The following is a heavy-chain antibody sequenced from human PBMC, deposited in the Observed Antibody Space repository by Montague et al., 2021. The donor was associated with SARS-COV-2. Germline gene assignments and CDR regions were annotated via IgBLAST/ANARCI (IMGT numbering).Heavy chain of an antibody. CDR3: AHRGAYGAGSYYDY. CDR2: IYWDDDK. CDR1: GFSLTTSRVG. D-gene: IGHD3-10*01. J-gene: IGHJ4*02. Sequence: ALVKPTQTLTPTCTFSGFSLTTSRVGVGWIRQPPGKPLEWLALIYWDDDKRYSPSLKSRLTITKDTSKNQVVLAITNMDPVNTATYFCAHRGAYGAGSYYDYWGQGTLVTVSS. V-gene: IGHV2-5*02.